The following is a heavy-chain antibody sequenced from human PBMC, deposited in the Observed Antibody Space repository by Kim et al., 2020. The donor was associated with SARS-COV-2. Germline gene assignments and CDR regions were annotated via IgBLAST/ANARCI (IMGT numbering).Heavy chain of an antibody. Sequence: GGSLRLSCAASGFTFTNYGIHWLRQAPGKGLEWVAVISYDGSNKYYADSVKGRFTISRDNSKNTLFLQMNSLRAEDTALYYCAKDSYVSGTYYIHSYYYSMDVWGQGTTVTVSS. CDR3: AKDSYVSGTYYIHSYYYSMDV. D-gene: IGHD3-10*01. CDR1: GFTFTNYG. V-gene: IGHV3-30*18. CDR2: ISYDGSNK. J-gene: IGHJ6*02.